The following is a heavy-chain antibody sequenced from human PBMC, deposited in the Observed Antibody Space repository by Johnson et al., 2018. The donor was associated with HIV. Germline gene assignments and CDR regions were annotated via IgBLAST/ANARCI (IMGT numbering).Heavy chain of an antibody. D-gene: IGHD1-26*01. CDR3: ARDQSGSYVWWAHDAFDI. CDR1: GFTFSSYA. CDR2: ISYDGSNK. Sequence: VQLVESGGGVVQPGRSLRLSCAASGFTFSSYAMHWVRKAPGKGLEWVAVISYDGSNKYYADSVKGRFTISRDNSKNTLYLQMNSLRAEDTAVYYCARDQSGSYVWWAHDAFDIWGQGTMVTVSS. V-gene: IGHV3-30*04. J-gene: IGHJ3*02.